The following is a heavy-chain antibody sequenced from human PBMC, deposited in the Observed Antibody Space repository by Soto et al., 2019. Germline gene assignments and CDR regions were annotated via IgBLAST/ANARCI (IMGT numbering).Heavy chain of an antibody. J-gene: IGHJ4*02. CDR3: ARRSSSWYFDY. CDR2: ISGSGDST. V-gene: IGHV3-23*01. Sequence: PGGSLRLSCAASGFTFSNYAMNWVRQAPGKGLEWVSVISGSGDSTYYADSVKGRFTISRDSSKNTLYLQMNRLRAEDTAVYYCARRSSSWYFDYWGQGTLVTVSS. D-gene: IGHD6-13*01. CDR1: GFTFSNYA.